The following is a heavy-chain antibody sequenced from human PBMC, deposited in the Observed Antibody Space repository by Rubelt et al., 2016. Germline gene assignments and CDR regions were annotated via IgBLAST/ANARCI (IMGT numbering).Heavy chain of an antibody. CDR1: GGSISSSGYY. CDR3: ARDSGNFEIDS. V-gene: IGHV4-39*07. Sequence: QLQLQESGPGLVKPSETLSLTCTVSGGSISSSGYYWGWIRQPPGKGLEWIATISYSGSTYYSPSLNSRVTMSVDTSKNQFSLRRRSVTAADTAVYYCARDSGNFEIDSWGQGTLVTVSS. J-gene: IGHJ4*02. D-gene: IGHD1-7*01. CDR2: ISYSGST.